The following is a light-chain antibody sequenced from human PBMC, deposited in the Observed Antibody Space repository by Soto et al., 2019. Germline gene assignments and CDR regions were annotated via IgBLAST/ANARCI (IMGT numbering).Light chain of an antibody. CDR1: QSVSSNS. Sequence: EIVLTQSPGTLSLSPGERATLSCRASQSVSSNSLAWYQQKPSQAPRLLIYGTSSRATGIPARFSGSGSGTDFTLPISRLEPEDFVVYYCQRYGSSPLTFGGGTKVEIK. CDR2: GTS. V-gene: IGKV3-20*01. CDR3: QRYGSSPLT. J-gene: IGKJ4*01.